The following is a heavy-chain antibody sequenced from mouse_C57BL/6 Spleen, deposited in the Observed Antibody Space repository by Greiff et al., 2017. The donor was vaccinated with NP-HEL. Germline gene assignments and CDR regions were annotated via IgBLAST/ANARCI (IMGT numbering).Heavy chain of an antibody. CDR3: TRYSNYLYAMDY. CDR2: IYPGNSDT. V-gene: IGHV1-5*01. CDR1: GYTFTSYW. Sequence: VQLQQSGTVLARPGASVKMSCKTSGYTFTSYWMHWVKQRPGQGLEWIGAIYPGNSDTSYNQKFKGKAKLTAVTSASTAYMELSSLTNEDSAVYYCTRYSNYLYAMDYWGQGTSVTVSS. D-gene: IGHD2-5*01. J-gene: IGHJ4*01.